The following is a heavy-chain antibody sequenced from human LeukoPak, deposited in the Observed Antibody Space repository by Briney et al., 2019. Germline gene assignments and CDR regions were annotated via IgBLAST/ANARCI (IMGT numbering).Heavy chain of an antibody. Sequence: SETLSLTCAVYGGSFSGYYWSWIRQPPGKGLEWIGEINHSGSTNYNPSLKSRVTTSVDTSKNQFSLKLSSVTAADTAVYYCARGHSSGCYDYWGQGTLVTVSS. CDR1: GGSFSGYY. CDR3: ARGHSSGCYDY. CDR2: INHSGST. D-gene: IGHD6-19*01. V-gene: IGHV4-34*01. J-gene: IGHJ4*02.